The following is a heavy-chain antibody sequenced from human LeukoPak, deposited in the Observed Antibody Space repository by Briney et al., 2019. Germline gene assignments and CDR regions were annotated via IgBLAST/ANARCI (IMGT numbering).Heavy chain of an antibody. CDR1: GGSFSGYY. Sequence: SETLSLTCAVYGGSFSGYYWSWIRQPPGKGLEWIGEINHSGSTNYNPSLKSRVTISVDTSKNQFSLKLSSVTAADTAVYYCARKGGGGWYLMDVWGKRTTVTVSS. CDR3: ARKGGGGWYLMDV. D-gene: IGHD6-19*01. CDR2: INHSGST. J-gene: IGHJ6*04. V-gene: IGHV4-34*01.